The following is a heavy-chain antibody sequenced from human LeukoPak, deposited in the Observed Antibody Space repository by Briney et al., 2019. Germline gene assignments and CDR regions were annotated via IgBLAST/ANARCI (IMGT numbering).Heavy chain of an antibody. J-gene: IGHJ4*02. Sequence: ASVKVSCKASGYTFTRHYMDWVRQAPGQGLEWMGIINPSGGSTSYAQKFQGRVTMTRDTSTNTVYMELSSLRSEDTAVYYCAREGYNFLTDYRQWGVFDCWGQGTLVTVSS. D-gene: IGHD3-9*01. V-gene: IGHV1-46*01. CDR2: INPSGGST. CDR3: AREGYNFLTDYRQWGVFDC. CDR1: GYTFTRHY.